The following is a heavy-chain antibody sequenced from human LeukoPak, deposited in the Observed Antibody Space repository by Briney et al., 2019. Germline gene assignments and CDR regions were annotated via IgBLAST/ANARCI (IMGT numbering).Heavy chain of an antibody. D-gene: IGHD2-15*01. CDR2: IKEDGSGR. Sequence: GGSLRLSCAASGFKFSLYWMSWVRQAPGKGPEWLANIKEDGSGRNYVDSVKGRFTISRDNAQSSLYLQMNSLRAEDTAVYFCARDLPYSVSVFDFWGQGTMVTVSS. CDR1: GFKFSLYW. J-gene: IGHJ3*01. V-gene: IGHV3-7*01. CDR3: ARDLPYSVSVFDF.